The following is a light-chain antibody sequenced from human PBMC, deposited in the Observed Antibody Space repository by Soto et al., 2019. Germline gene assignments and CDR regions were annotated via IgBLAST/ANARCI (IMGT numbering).Light chain of an antibody. CDR3: CSYTRTSNHYF. J-gene: IGLJ1*01. Sequence: QSALTQPASESGSPGQSITISCTGTSSDIGGYDYVSWYQQRPGKAPKLMIYEVRYRPSGVSNRFSGSKSGNTASLTISGLQAEDEAVYYCCSYTRTSNHYFFGSGTKVTVL. CDR2: EVR. V-gene: IGLV2-14*01. CDR1: SSDIGGYDY.